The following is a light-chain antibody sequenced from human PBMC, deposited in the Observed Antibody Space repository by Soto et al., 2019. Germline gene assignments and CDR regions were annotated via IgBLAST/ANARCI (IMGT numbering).Light chain of an antibody. V-gene: IGKV3-15*01. CDR3: QQYETWPPRFT. CDR2: GAS. J-gene: IGKJ3*01. CDR1: QSVSSD. Sequence: EIVMTQSPVTLSVSPGERATLSCRASQSVSSDLAWYPQKPGRAPSLLIYGASTRATGIPARFSGSGSGTEFTRNISSLQSEDFAVYYCQQYETWPPRFTFGPGTKVDIK.